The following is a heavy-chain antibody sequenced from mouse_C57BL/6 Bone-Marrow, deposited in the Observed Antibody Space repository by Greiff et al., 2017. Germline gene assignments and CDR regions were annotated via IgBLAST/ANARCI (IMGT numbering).Heavy chain of an antibody. V-gene: IGHV1-7*01. Sequence: VQLQQSGAELAKPGASVKLSCKASGYTFTSYWMHWVKQRPGQGLEWIGYINPSSGYTKYNQKVKDKATLTADKSSSTAYMQLSSLTYEDSAVYYCAREEDDYDAYYYAMDYWGQGTSVTVSS. CDR2: INPSSGYT. CDR1: GYTFTSYW. D-gene: IGHD2-4*01. J-gene: IGHJ4*01. CDR3: AREEDDYDAYYYAMDY.